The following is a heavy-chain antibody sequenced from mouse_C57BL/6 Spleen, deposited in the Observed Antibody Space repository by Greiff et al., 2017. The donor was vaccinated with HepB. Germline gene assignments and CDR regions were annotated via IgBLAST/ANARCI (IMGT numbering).Heavy chain of an antibody. J-gene: IGHJ3*01. CDR1: GYTFTTYP. D-gene: IGHD2-4*01. V-gene: IGHV1-47*01. CDR3: ARCYYDYDWFAY. Sequence: QVQLQQSGAELVKPGASVKMSCKASGYTFTTYPIEWMKQNHGKSLEWIGNFHPYNDDTKYNEKFKGKATLTVDTSSSTAYMQLSSLTSEDSAVYYCARCYYDYDWFAYWGQGTLVTVSA. CDR2: FHPYNDDT.